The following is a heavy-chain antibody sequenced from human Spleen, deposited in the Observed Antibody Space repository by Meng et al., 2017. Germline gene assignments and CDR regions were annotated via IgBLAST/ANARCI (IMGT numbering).Heavy chain of an antibody. J-gene: IGHJ6*02. Sequence: ASVKVSCKASGYTFTGYYMHWVRQAPGQGLEWMGRINPNSGGTNYAQKFQGRVTMTRDTSISTAYMELSRLRSGDTAVYYCARGLMVATSNHYGMDVWGQGTTVTVSS. CDR3: ARGLMVATSNHYGMDV. V-gene: IGHV1-2*06. D-gene: IGHD5-12*01. CDR2: INPNSGGT. CDR1: GYTFTGYY.